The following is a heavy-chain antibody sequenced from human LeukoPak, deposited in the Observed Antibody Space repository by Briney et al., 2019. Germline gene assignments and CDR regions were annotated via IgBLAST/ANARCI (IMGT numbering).Heavy chain of an antibody. CDR1: GVSITSDY. D-gene: IGHD6-13*01. J-gene: IGHJ4*02. CDR3: ARLGSSSWYRGSYYFDY. CDR2: ISYTETT. Sequence: SETLSLTCTVSGVSITSDYWSWIRQPPGKGLEFLAYISYTETTNYNPSLKSRVTISVDTSKNQFSLKLSSVTAADTAVYYCARLGSSSWYRGSYYFDYWGQGTLVTVSS. V-gene: IGHV4-59*12.